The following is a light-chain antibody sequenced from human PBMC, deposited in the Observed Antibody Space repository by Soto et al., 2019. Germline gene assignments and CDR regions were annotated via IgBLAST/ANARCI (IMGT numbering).Light chain of an antibody. CDR2: ANT. CDR3: QSYDDRLSVV. V-gene: IGLV1-40*01. J-gene: IGLJ2*01. Sequence: QLVLTQPPSVSGAPGQRVTISCTGSSSNIGAGYDVHWYQQLPGTAPKLLIYANTNRPSGVPDRFSGSKSGTSASLAITGLQADDEADYYCQSYDDRLSVVFGGGTKLTVL. CDR1: SSNIGAGYD.